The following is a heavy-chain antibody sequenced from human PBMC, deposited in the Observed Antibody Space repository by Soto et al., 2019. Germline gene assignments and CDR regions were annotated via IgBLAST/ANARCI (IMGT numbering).Heavy chain of an antibody. V-gene: IGHV1-2*02. CDR1: GYTFTGYY. Sequence: ASVQGSCKASGYTFTGYYMHWRGQAPGQGLEWMGWINPNSGGTNYAQKFQGRVTMTRDTSISTAYMELSRLRSDDTAVYYCARDLEGYNGMDVWGQGTTVTVSS. D-gene: IGHD5-12*01. CDR3: ARDLEGYNGMDV. J-gene: IGHJ6*02. CDR2: INPNSGGT.